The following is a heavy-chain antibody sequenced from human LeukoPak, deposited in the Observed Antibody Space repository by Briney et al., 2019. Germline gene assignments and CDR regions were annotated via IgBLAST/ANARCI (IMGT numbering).Heavy chain of an antibody. CDR1: GGSFSGYY. Sequence: SETLSLTCAVYGGSFSGYYWSWIRQPPGKGLEWIGEINHSGSTNYNPSLKSRVTISIDTSKNQFSLKLSSVTAADTAVYYCARGRGYCDYWGQGTLVTVSS. D-gene: IGHD2-15*01. V-gene: IGHV4-34*01. CDR3: ARGRGYCDY. CDR2: INHSGST. J-gene: IGHJ4*02.